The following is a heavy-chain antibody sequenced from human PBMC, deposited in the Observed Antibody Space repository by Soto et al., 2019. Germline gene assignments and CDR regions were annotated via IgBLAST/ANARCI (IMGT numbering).Heavy chain of an antibody. V-gene: IGHV4-30-2*02. D-gene: IGHD1-26*01. CDR2: IYHSGST. CDR3: AGGSYYNGYFDY. CDR1: GGSISSGGYS. Sequence: TLSLTCAVSGGSISSGGYSWSWIRQPPGKGLEWIGYIYHSGSTNYNPSLKSRVTISVDTSKNQFSLKLNSVTAADTAVFYCAGGSYYNGYFDYWGHGTLVTVSS. J-gene: IGHJ4*01.